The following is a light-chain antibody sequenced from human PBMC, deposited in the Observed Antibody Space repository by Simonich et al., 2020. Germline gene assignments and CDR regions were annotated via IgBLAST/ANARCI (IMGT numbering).Light chain of an antibody. CDR3: MQSIQPMYT. CDR1: QSLLHSNGYNY. Sequence: DIVMTQSPLSLPVTPGEPASISCRSSQSLLHSNGYNYLDWYLQKPGQSPQLLIDLGSNRASGVPDRFSGSGSGTDFTLKISRVEAEDVGVYYCMQSIQPMYTFGQGTKLEIK. V-gene: IGKV2-28*01. J-gene: IGKJ2*01. CDR2: LGS.